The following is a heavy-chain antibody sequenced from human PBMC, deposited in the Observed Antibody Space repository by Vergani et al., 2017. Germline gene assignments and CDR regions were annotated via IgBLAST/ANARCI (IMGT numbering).Heavy chain of an antibody. J-gene: IGHJ4*02. CDR2: IYYSGST. CDR3: ARGESGGDPFDY. V-gene: IGHV4-39*07. Sequence: QLQLQESGPGLVKPSETLSLTCTVSGGSISSSSYYWGWIRQPPGKGLEWIGSIYYSGSTYYNPSLKSRVTISVDTSKNQFSLKLSSVTAADTAVYYCARGESGGDPFDYWGQGTLVTVSS. CDR1: GGSISSSSYY. D-gene: IGHD2-21*02.